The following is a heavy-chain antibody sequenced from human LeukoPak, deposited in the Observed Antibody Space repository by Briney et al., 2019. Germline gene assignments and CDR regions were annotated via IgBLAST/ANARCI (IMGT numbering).Heavy chain of an antibody. Sequence: GGSLRLSCAASGFTFSSYAMHWVRQAPGKGLEWVAVISYDGSNKYYADSVKGRFTISRDNSKNTLYLQTNSLRAEDTAVYYCARDALFKWELPDYWGQGTLVTVSS. CDR1: GFTFSSYA. V-gene: IGHV3-30-3*01. J-gene: IGHJ4*02. CDR3: ARDALFKWELPDY. CDR2: ISYDGSNK. D-gene: IGHD1-26*01.